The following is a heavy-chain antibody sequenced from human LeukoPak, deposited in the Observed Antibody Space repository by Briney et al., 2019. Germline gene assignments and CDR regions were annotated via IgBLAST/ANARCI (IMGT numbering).Heavy chain of an antibody. D-gene: IGHD2-8*02. Sequence: GRSLRLSCTASGFTFSNYGMHWVRQAPGKGLEWVAVIWYDGSIKYYADSVKGRFTFSRDNPKSTLYLQMNSLRAEDTAVYYCARIACTGGNCKPYYYYGLDVWGQGTTVTVSS. CDR3: ARIACTGGNCKPYYYYGLDV. CDR2: IWYDGSIK. V-gene: IGHV3-33*08. J-gene: IGHJ6*02. CDR1: GFTFSNYG.